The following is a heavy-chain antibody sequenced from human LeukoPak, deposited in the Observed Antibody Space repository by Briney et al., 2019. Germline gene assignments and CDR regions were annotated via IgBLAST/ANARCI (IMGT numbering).Heavy chain of an antibody. V-gene: IGHV3-74*01. Sequence: GGSLRLSCAASGFTFSSYGMHWVRQGPGKGLVWDSRINSDGSTTNYADSVKGRFTISRDDAKNTLYLQMNSLRAEDTAVYYCVRVDGGYWGQGTLVTVSS. J-gene: IGHJ4*02. CDR3: VRVDGGY. D-gene: IGHD3-16*01. CDR2: INSDGSTT. CDR1: GFTFSSYG.